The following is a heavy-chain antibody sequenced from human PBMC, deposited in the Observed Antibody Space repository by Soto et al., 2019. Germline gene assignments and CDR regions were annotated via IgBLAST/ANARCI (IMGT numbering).Heavy chain of an antibody. Sequence: QVQLVQSGAEVKKPGSSVKVSCKASGYTFSNYAISWVRQAPGQGLEWMGGIIPIFDTVSYAQKFQGRVTITADESTNTAYMELSSLRSEYTSVYYCASGYCTNGVCYTIDGGDVWGQGTTVTVSS. D-gene: IGHD2-8*01. V-gene: IGHV1-69*01. CDR1: GYTFSNYA. CDR2: IIPIFDTV. CDR3: ASGYCTNGVCYTIDGGDV. J-gene: IGHJ6*02.